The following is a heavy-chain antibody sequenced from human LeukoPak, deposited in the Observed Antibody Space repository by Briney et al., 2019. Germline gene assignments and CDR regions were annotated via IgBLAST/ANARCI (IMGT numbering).Heavy chain of an antibody. J-gene: IGHJ6*02. CDR1: GYTFTSYG. Sequence: ASVKVSCKASGYTFTSYGISWVRQAPGQGLEWMGWISAYNGNTNYAQKLQGRVTMTTDTSTSTAYMELRSLRSDDTAVYYCARRLPYYGSGNSDYYGMDVWGQGTTVTVSS. D-gene: IGHD3-10*01. V-gene: IGHV1-18*01. CDR3: ARRLPYYGSGNSDYYGMDV. CDR2: ISAYNGNT.